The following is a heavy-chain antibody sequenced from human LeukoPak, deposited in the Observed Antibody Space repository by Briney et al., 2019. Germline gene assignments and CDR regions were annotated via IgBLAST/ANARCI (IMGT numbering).Heavy chain of an antibody. CDR3: VTNFDPDVD. V-gene: IGHV3-48*01. CDR1: GFTFSSYS. Sequence: GGSLRLSCAASGFTFSSYSMNWVRQAPGKGLEWVSYISSGSSTIYYADSVKGRFTISRDNAKNSLYLQMNSLRAEDTAVYYCVTNFDPDVDWGQGTLVTVSS. D-gene: IGHD3-9*01. J-gene: IGHJ4*02. CDR2: ISSGSSTI.